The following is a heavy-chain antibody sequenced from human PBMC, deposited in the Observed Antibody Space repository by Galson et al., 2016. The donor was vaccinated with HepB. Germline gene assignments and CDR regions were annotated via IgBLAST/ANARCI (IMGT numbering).Heavy chain of an antibody. CDR3: VGGTGASYV. D-gene: IGHD3/OR15-3a*01. CDR2: IKTDGNDK. J-gene: IGHJ1*01. V-gene: IGHV3-7*03. Sequence: SLRLSCAASGFTFRSHWMNWIHQAPGMGLEWVATIKTDGNDKYYVDSVKGRFTISRDDANNLLYLQMNSLRAEDTAVYYCVGGTGASYVWGQGTLVTVSS. CDR1: GFTFRSHW.